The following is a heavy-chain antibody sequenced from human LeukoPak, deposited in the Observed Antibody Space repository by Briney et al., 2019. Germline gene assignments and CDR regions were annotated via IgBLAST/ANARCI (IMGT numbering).Heavy chain of an antibody. CDR1: GGSISSYY. D-gene: IGHD1-7*01. V-gene: IGHV4-34*01. CDR3: VIGTRTNAFDY. J-gene: IGHJ4*02. CDR2: INHSGST. Sequence: SETLSLTCTVSGGSISSYYWSWIRQPPGKGLEWIGEINHSGSTNYNPSLKSRVTISVDTSKNQFSLELSSVTAADTAVYYCVIGTRTNAFDYWGQGTLVTVSS.